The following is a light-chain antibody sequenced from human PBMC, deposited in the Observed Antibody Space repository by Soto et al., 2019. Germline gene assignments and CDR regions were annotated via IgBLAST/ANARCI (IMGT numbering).Light chain of an antibody. CDR2: EAS. CDR1: RSVDKW. J-gene: IGKJ1*01. Sequence: DIQMTQSPSTLSASLGDRVTIICRASRSVDKWLAWYQQKSGKAPKLLIYEASQLQSGVPSRFGGSGSGTEFTLTINNLQPEDVATYYCQQYYSFWTFGQGTTVEV. CDR3: QQYYSFWT. V-gene: IGKV1-5*02.